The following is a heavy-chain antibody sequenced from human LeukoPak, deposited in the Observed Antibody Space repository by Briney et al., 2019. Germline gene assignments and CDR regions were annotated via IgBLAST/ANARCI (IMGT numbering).Heavy chain of an antibody. J-gene: IGHJ4*02. CDR3: ARAGSYYYDSSGSYRPNDY. CDR2: IYGGGTT. V-gene: IGHV3-53*01. Sequence: PGGSLRLSCAASGFTVSNNYINWVRQAPGKGVEWVSVIYGGGTTSYADSVKGRFAISRDNSKNTVYLQMNSLRAEDTAVYYCARAGSYYYDSSGSYRPNDYWGQGTLVTVSS. CDR1: GFTVSNNY. D-gene: IGHD3-22*01.